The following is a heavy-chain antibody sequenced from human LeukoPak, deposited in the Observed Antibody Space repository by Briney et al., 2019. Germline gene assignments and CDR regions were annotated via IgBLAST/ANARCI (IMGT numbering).Heavy chain of an antibody. D-gene: IGHD2-2*01. V-gene: IGHV1-46*01. CDR1: GYTFTSYY. J-gene: IGHJ4*02. CDR2: INPSGGST. Sequence: ASVKVSCKASGYTFTSYYMHWVRQAPGQGLEWMGIINPSGGSTSYAQKFQGRVTMTRDMSTSTVYMELSSLRSEDTAVYYCARESGDCSSTSCQALDYWGQGTLVTVSS. CDR3: ARESGDCSSTSCQALDY.